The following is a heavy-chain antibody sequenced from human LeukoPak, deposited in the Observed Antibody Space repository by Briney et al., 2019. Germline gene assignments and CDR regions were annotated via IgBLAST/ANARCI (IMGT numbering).Heavy chain of an antibody. V-gene: IGHV4-59*01. D-gene: IGHD5/OR15-5a*01. J-gene: IGHJ3*02. CDR1: GGSISSYY. Sequence: PSGTLSLTCTVSGGSISSYYWSWIRQPPGKGLEWIGYIYYSGSTNYNPSLKSRVTISVDSSKNQFSLKLSSVTAADTAVYYCARLSSGDAFDIWGQGTMLTVSS. CDR3: ARLSSGDAFDI. CDR2: IYYSGST.